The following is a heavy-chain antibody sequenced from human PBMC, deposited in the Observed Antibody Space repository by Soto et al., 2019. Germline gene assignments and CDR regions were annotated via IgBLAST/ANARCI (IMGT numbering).Heavy chain of an antibody. J-gene: IGHJ4*02. Sequence: QVHLVQSGAEVKKPGASVKVSCKASGYTFTSYGITLVRQATGQGLAWMGWISAHNGNTDYAQKLQGSVIVTRDTSASTAYMALRSVISDDTAVYYCARGRYGDYWGQGALVTVAS. CDR3: ARGRYGDY. V-gene: IGHV1-18*01. CDR2: ISAHNGNT. CDR1: GYTFTSYG. D-gene: IGHD1-1*01.